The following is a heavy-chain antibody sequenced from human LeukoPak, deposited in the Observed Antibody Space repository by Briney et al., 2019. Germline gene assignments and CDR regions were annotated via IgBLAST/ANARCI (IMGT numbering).Heavy chain of an antibody. V-gene: IGHV1-18*01. Sequence: ASVKVSCKASGYTFTSYGISWVRQAPGQGLEWMGWISAYNGNTNYAQKLQGRVTITTDTSTSTAYMELRSLRSDDTAVYYCARTIQLWVGEAFDIWGQGTLVTVSS. CDR1: GYTFTSYG. D-gene: IGHD5-18*01. J-gene: IGHJ4*02. CDR2: ISAYNGNT. CDR3: ARTIQLWVGEAFDI.